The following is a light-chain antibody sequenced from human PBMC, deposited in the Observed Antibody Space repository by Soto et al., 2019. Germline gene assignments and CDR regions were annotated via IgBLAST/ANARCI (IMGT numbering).Light chain of an antibody. Sequence: QSVLTQSPSASGTPGQRVTISCSGTSSSIESNYVYWYQQLPGTAPRLLIYRNNQRPSGVPDRFSGSKSGTSASLAISALRSEDEADYYCTVWDDILRGRLFGGGTKLTVL. J-gene: IGLJ2*01. CDR1: SSSIESNY. CDR2: RNN. V-gene: IGLV1-47*01. CDR3: TVWDDILRGRL.